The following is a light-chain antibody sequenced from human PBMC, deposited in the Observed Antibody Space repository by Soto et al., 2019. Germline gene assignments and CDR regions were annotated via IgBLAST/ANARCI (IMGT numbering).Light chain of an antibody. Sequence: DIQMTQSPSSLSASVGDRVTITCRASQSIRRFLNWYQQKPGKAPKLLIYAASSLESGVPSRFSGSGSGIGFTLTISSLPSEDVATYHCQQSYITLDTLGQRTRLEI. J-gene: IGKJ5*01. CDR2: AAS. V-gene: IGKV1-39*01. CDR1: QSIRRF. CDR3: QQSYITLDT.